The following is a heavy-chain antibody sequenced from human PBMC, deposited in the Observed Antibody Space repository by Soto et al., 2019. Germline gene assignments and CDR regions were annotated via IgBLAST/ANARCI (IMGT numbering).Heavy chain of an antibody. Sequence: SETLSLTCTVSRGYVNTFHWSWVRQPAGKGLEWIGRILPNGNTDYSPSLKSRVTLSVDTSKNQISLNLTSVTAADMAVYYCARHLGQYNYDSSGYRYVGYFDLWGRGTLVTVSS. D-gene: IGHD3-22*01. V-gene: IGHV4-4*07. CDR1: RGYVNTFH. J-gene: IGHJ2*01. CDR3: ARHLGQYNYDSSGYRYVGYFDL. CDR2: ILPNGNT.